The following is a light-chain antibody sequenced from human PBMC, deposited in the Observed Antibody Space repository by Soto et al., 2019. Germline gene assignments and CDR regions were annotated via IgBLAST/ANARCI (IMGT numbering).Light chain of an antibody. Sequence: SYELTQPPSVSVAPGKTARITCGGNNTGSKSVHWYQQKPGQAPVLVIYYDRDRPSGIPERFSGSNSGNTATLTISRVEVGDEAYYYCQVWDSSSDHPVFGGGTKLTVL. V-gene: IGLV3-21*04. CDR2: YDR. J-gene: IGLJ2*01. CDR3: QVWDSSSDHPV. CDR1: NTGSKS.